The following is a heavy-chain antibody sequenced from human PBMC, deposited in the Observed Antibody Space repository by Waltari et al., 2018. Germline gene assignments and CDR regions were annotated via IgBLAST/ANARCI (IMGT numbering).Heavy chain of an antibody. V-gene: IGHV4-38-2*02. J-gene: IGHJ4*02. CDR3: ARDEITNWNFFDY. D-gene: IGHD1-1*01. CDR2: IYHTEST. CDR1: GYSISSAYY. Sequence: QVQLPESGPGLVKPSETLSLTCAVSGYSISSAYYWGWIRQSPGKGLEWIGSIYHTESTYYNPSPKSRVTISVDTSKNQFSLKLSSVTAADTAVYYCARDEITNWNFFDYWGQGLLVTVSS.